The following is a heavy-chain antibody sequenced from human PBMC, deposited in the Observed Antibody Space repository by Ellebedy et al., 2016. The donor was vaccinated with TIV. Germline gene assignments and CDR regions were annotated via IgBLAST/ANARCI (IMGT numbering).Heavy chain of an antibody. CDR2: INPSGGST. Sequence: ASVKVSCKASGYTFTGYYMHWVRQAPGQGLEWMGIINPSGGSTRHAQKFQGRVTMTRDTSTSTVYMELSSLRSEDTAVYYCARNYGDYVDRLFDYWGQGTLVTASS. D-gene: IGHD4-17*01. CDR1: GYTFTGYY. J-gene: IGHJ4*02. CDR3: ARNYGDYVDRLFDY. V-gene: IGHV1-46*01.